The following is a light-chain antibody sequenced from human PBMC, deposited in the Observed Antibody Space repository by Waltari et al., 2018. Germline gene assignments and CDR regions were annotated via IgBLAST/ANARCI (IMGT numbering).Light chain of an antibody. J-gene: IGLJ2*01. V-gene: IGLV2-23*02. CDR2: DVA. CDR3: CSYAGFSTVV. CDR1: SSDIGSYNL. Sequence: QSALTQPASVSGSPGQSITISCTGTSSDIGSYNLVSWYQPHPGKAPQLMIYDVAKRPSGISSRCSGSKAGITASLTISGLQAEDEADYYCCSYAGFSTVVFGGGTKLTVL.